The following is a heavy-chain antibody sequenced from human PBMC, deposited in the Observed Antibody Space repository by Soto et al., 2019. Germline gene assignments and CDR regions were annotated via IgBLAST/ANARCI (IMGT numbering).Heavy chain of an antibody. Sequence: QVQLQESGPGLVKPSQTLSLTCTVSGASISSGAYYWTWIRQRPGKGLEWLGYISHRGSTSYNPPLKRRLIISSDTSKNQFSLKLTSVTVADTAVYYCASQVTYAFDLWGQGTLVSVSS. CDR1: GASISSGAYY. V-gene: IGHV4-31*03. CDR2: ISHRGST. CDR3: ASQVTYAFDL. J-gene: IGHJ4*02. D-gene: IGHD3-16*01.